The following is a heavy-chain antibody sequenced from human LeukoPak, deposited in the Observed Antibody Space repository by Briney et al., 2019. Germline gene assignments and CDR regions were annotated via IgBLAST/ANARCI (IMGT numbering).Heavy chain of an antibody. CDR1: GFTVSSYA. CDR3: AKKSDRSWSDYFDS. CDR2: ISGGGDIT. J-gene: IGHJ4*02. V-gene: IGHV3-23*01. D-gene: IGHD6-13*01. Sequence: GGSLRLSCAASGFTVSSYAMSWVRQAPGKGLEWVSAISGGGDITFYADSVKGRFTISRDTSKNTPHLQMNSLRAEDTALYYCAKKSDRSWSDYFDSWGQGTLVTVSS.